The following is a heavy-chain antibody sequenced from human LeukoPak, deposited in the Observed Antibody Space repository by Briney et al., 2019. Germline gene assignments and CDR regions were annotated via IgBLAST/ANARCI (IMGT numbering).Heavy chain of an antibody. CDR1: GGSFSGYY. CDR3: ARLGLYTSSWYRFYYFDY. J-gene: IGHJ4*02. Sequence: KPSETLSLTCAVYGGSFSGYYWSWIRQPPGKGLEWIGEINHSGSTNYNPSLKSRVTISVDTSKNQFSLKLSSVTAADTAVYYCARLGLYTSSWYRFYYFDYWGPGTLVTVSS. D-gene: IGHD6-13*01. CDR2: INHSGST. V-gene: IGHV4-34*01.